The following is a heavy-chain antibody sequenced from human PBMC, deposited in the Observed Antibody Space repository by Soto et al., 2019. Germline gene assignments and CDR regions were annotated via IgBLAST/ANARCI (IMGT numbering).Heavy chain of an antibody. V-gene: IGHV3-23*01. CDR2: ISGSGGST. CDR3: AKAGNLMYYYGSGSLFDY. J-gene: IGHJ4*02. CDR1: GFTFSSYA. Sequence: GGSLRLSCEASGFTFSSYAMNWVRQAPGKGLEWVSGISGSGGSTYYADSVKGRFTVSRDNSKNTLYLQMNSLRADDTAVYYCAKAGNLMYYYGSGSLFDYWGQGTLVTVSS. D-gene: IGHD3-10*01.